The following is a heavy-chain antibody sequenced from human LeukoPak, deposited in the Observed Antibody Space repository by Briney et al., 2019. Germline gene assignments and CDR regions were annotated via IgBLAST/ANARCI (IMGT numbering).Heavy chain of an antibody. D-gene: IGHD3-10*01. J-gene: IGHJ3*02. CDR1: GYTLTELS. Sequence: GASVKVSCKVSGYTLTELSMHWVRQAPGKGLEWTGGFDPEDGETIYAQKFQGRVTMTEDTSTDTAYMELSSLRSEDTAVYYCATSSRGVIIDDAFGIWGQGTMVTVSS. V-gene: IGHV1-24*01. CDR2: FDPEDGET. CDR3: ATSSRGVIIDDAFGI.